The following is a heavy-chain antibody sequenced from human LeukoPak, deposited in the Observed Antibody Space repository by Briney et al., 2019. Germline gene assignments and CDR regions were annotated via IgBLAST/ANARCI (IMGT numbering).Heavy chain of an antibody. CDR3: ARDQGSTVAGFDY. CDR2: IYYSGST. J-gene: IGHJ4*02. Sequence: SETLSLTCTVSGGSISSGDYYWSWIRQPPGKGLEWIGYIYYSGSTYYNPSLKSRVTISVDTSKTQFSLKLCSVTAADTAVYYCARDQGSTVAGFDYWGQGTLVTVSS. CDR1: GGSISSGDYY. D-gene: IGHD6-19*01. V-gene: IGHV4-30-4*08.